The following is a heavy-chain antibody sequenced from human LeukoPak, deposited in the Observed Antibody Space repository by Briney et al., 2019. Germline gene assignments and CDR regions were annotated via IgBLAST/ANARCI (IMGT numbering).Heavy chain of an antibody. D-gene: IGHD3-22*01. V-gene: IGHV4-39*01. CDR3: ATHHNYYDSSGYRTGNWFDP. CDR1: GGSISSSSYY. CDR2: IYYSGST. Sequence: TSETLSLTCTVSGGSISSSSYYWGWIRQPPGKGLEWIGSIYYSGSTYYNPSLKSRVTISVDTSKNQFSLKLSSVTAADTAEYYCATHHNYYDSSGYRTGNWFDPWGQGTLVTVSS. J-gene: IGHJ5*02.